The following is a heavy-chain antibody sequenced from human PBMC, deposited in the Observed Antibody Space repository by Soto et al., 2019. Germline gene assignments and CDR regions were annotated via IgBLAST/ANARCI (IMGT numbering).Heavy chain of an antibody. D-gene: IGHD3-22*01. CDR2: INHSGST. Sequence: PSETLSLTCAVYGGSFSGYYWSWIRQPPGKGLEWIGEINHSGSTNYNPSLKSRVTISVDTSKNQFSLKLSSVTAADTAVYYCARGLDYYDSSGYGFDYWGQGTLVTVSS. J-gene: IGHJ4*02. CDR1: GGSFSGYY. CDR3: ARGLDYYDSSGYGFDY. V-gene: IGHV4-34*01.